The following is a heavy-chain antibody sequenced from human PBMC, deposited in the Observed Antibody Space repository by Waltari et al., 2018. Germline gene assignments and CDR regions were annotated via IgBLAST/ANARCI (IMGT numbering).Heavy chain of an antibody. CDR2: IYFSGRT. CDR1: GYSISSGSY. CDR3: ARDPGYYDTSGYPAYFDY. D-gene: IGHD3-22*01. V-gene: IGHV4-38-2*02. J-gene: IGHJ4*02. Sequence: QVQLQESGPGLVKPSETLSLTCTVSGYSISSGSYWGWIRQPPGKGLEWIGSIYFSGRTYHNPSLKSGVTISVDTSKNQFSLKLSSVTAADTAVYYCARDPGYYDTSGYPAYFDYWGQGTLVTVSS.